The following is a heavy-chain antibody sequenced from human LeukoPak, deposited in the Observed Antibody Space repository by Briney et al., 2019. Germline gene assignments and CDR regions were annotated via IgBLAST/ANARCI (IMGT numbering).Heavy chain of an antibody. D-gene: IGHD4-17*01. CDR3: AKFTYGDYPDY. V-gene: IGHV3-23*01. J-gene: IGHJ4*02. CDR1: GFTFTSYG. CDR2: IGGSGGST. Sequence: GGSLRLSCAASGFTFTSYGMTWVRQAPGRGLEWVSAIGGSGGSTFYADSVKGRFTIFRDNSKNTLYLQMNSLRAEDTAVYDCAKFTYGDYPDYWGQGTLVTVSS.